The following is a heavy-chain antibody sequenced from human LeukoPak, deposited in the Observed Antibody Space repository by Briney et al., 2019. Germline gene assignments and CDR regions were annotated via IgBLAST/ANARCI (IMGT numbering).Heavy chain of an antibody. V-gene: IGHV3-30*18. CDR3: AKQEWLVGGVDY. Sequence: GGSLRLSCAASGFTFSNYGMHWVRQAPGKGLEGVAVISYDGSNKYYADSVKGRFTISRDNSKNTLYLQMNRLRAEDTAVYYCAKQEWLVGGVDYWGQGTLVTVSS. J-gene: IGHJ4*02. D-gene: IGHD6-19*01. CDR2: ISYDGSNK. CDR1: GFTFSNYG.